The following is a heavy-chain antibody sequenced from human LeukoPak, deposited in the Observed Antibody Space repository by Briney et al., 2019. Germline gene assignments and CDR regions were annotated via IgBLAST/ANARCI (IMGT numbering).Heavy chain of an antibody. J-gene: IGHJ4*02. Sequence: SETLSLTCTVSGGSISSSYYWGWIRQPPGKGLEWIGTIYYSGNTYYNTSLKSRVTISVDTSKNQFSLKLNSVTAADTAVYYCARYSGSYSGFDYWGQGTLVTVSS. D-gene: IGHD1-26*01. CDR2: IYYSGNT. V-gene: IGHV4-39*01. CDR3: ARYSGSYSGFDY. CDR1: GGSISSSYY.